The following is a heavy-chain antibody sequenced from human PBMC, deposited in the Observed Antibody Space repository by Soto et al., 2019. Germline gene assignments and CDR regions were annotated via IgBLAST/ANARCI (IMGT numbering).Heavy chain of an antibody. CDR3: TRGPDGSGWYYPFDY. CDR1: GFTFSSYW. CDR2: INSDGSST. J-gene: IGHJ4*02. D-gene: IGHD6-19*01. V-gene: IGHV3-74*01. Sequence: GGSLRLSCAASGFTFSSYWMHWVRQAPGKGLVWVSRINSDGSSTNYADSVKGRFTISRDNAKNTLYLQVNSLRAEDTAVYYCTRGPDGSGWYYPFDYWGQGALVTVSS.